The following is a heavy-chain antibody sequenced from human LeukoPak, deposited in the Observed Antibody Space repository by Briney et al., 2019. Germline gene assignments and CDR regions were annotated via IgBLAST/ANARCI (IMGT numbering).Heavy chain of an antibody. CDR3: WDHGSGDY. CDR2: IYYSGST. V-gene: IGHV4-39*01. J-gene: IGHJ4*02. D-gene: IGHD3-10*01. Sequence: SETLSLTCTVSGGSISSSSYYWGWIRQPPGKGLEWIGSIYYSGSTYYNPSLKSRVTISVDTSKNQFSLKLSSVTAADTAVYYCWDHGSGDYWGQGTLVTVSS. CDR1: GGSISSSSYY.